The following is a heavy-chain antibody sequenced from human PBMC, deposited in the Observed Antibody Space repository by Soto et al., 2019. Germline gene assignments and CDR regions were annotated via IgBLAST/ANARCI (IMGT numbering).Heavy chain of an antibody. V-gene: IGHV3-64D*06. CDR1: GFDFSPYA. J-gene: IGHJ4*01. CDR2: INDNRDSE. Sequence: PGGTLRLSCSASGFDFSPYAMHWVRQAPEKGLEYISAINDNRDSEYYTQSVEGRFTISRDNSKNTLFLQMTGLRPEDTAVYHFVKGRCTYNTYYTVPLDYWRPGTLVNVSS. D-gene: IGHD1-20*01. CDR3: VKGRCTYNTYYTVPLDY.